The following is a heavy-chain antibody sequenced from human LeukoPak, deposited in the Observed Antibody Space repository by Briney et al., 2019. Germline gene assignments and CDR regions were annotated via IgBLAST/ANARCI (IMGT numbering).Heavy chain of an antibody. V-gene: IGHV3-11*01. CDR1: GGSISSYY. CDR3: ARVAGYCSSTSCYGYYFDY. D-gene: IGHD2-2*01. Sequence: LSLTCTVSGGSISSYYWSWIRQAPGKGLEWVSYITWTGSTIYYADSVKGRFTISRDNAKNSLYLQMNSLRAEDTAVYYCARVAGYCSSTSCYGYYFDYWGQGTLVTVSS. J-gene: IGHJ4*02. CDR2: ITWTGSTI.